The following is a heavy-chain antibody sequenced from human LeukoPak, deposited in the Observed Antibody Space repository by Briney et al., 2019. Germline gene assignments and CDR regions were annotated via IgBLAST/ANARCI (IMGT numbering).Heavy chain of an antibody. D-gene: IGHD6-6*01. J-gene: IGHJ4*02. Sequence: GGSLRLSCAASGLTVSSNYMSWVRQAPGKGLEWVSVIYSGGSTYYADSVKGRFTISRDNSKNTLYLQMNSLRAEDTAVYYCARQGSSSSSLDYWGQGTLVTVSS. CDR1: GLTVSSNY. V-gene: IGHV3-53*01. CDR2: IYSGGST. CDR3: ARQGSSSSSLDY.